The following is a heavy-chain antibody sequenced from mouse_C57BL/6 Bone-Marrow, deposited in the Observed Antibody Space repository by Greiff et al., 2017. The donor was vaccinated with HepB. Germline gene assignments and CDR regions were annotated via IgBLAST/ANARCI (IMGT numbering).Heavy chain of an antibody. CDR1: GFTFSSYA. CDR2: ISDGGSYT. CDR3: ARDPYAMDY. J-gene: IGHJ4*01. V-gene: IGHV5-4*01. Sequence: EVMLVESGGGLVKPGGSLKLSCAASGFTFSSYAMSWVRQTPEKRLEWVATISDGGSYTYYPDNVKGRFTISRDNAKNNLYLQMSHLKSEDTAMYYCARDPYAMDYWGQGTSVTVAS.